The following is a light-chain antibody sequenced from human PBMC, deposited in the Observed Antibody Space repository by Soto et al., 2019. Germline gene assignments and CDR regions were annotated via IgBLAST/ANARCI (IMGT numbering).Light chain of an antibody. CDR1: SSNIGAGYD. J-gene: IGLJ1*01. CDR3: QSYDSSLSGSEV. CDR2: GNS. Sequence: QAVVTQPPSVSGAPGQRVTISCTGSSSNIGAGYDVHWYQQLPGTPPKLLMYGNSNRPSGVPDRFSGSKSGTSASLAITGLQAEDEADYYCQSYDSSLSGSEVFGTGTKLTVL. V-gene: IGLV1-40*01.